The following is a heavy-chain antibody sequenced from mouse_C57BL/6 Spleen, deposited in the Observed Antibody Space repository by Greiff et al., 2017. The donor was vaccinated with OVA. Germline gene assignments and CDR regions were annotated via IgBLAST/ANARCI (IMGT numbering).Heavy chain of an antibody. Sequence: QVQLQQSGAELARPGASVKLSCKASGYTFTSYGISWVKQRTGQGLEWIGEIYPRSGNTYYNEKFKGKATLTADKSSSTAYMELRSLTSEDSAVYFCARLWDGYYLFAYWGQGTLVTVSA. V-gene: IGHV1-81*01. CDR3: ARLWDGYYLFAY. CDR1: GYTFTSYG. J-gene: IGHJ3*01. D-gene: IGHD2-3*01. CDR2: IYPRSGNT.